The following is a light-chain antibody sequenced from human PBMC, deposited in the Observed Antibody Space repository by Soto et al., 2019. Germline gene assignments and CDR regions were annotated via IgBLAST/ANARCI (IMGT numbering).Light chain of an antibody. V-gene: IGKV2-28*01. CDR1: QSLLHSNGYNY. CDR3: MQALQTRYT. J-gene: IGKJ2*01. CDR2: LGS. Sequence: DIVMTQSPLSLPVTPGEPASISCRSSQSLLHSNGYNYLGWYLQKPGQSPQLLIYLGSNRASGVPDRLSGSGSGTDFTLIISRVEAEDVGIYYCMQALQTRYTFGQGTKLEIK.